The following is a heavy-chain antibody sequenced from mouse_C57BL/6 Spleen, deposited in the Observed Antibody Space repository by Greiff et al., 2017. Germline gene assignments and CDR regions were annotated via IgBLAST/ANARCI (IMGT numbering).Heavy chain of an antibody. D-gene: IGHD4-1*01. Sequence: VQLQQPGAELVRPGTSVKLSCPASGYTFTSYWMHWVKQRPGPGLEWIGVIDPYDSYTNYNQKFTGKATLTVDTASSTAYKQHRSRTSEDAAVCYCARWTGNGNENYYDYWGQGTTLTVSS. CDR2: IDPYDSYT. CDR1: GYTFTSYW. J-gene: IGHJ2*01. CDR3: ARWTGNGNENYYDY. V-gene: IGHV1-59*01.